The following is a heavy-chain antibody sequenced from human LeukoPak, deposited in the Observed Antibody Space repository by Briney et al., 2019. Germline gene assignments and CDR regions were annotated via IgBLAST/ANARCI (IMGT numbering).Heavy chain of an antibody. V-gene: IGHV3-33*01. CDR2: IWYDGSNK. Sequence: GGSLRLSCAASGFTFSSYGMHWVRQAPGKGLEWVAVIWYDGSNKYYADSVKGRFTISRDNSKNTLYLQMNSLRAEDTAVYYCASGEIPGIAGLHAFDIWGQGTMVTVSS. CDR3: ASGEIPGIAGLHAFDI. J-gene: IGHJ3*02. D-gene: IGHD6-13*01. CDR1: GFTFSSYG.